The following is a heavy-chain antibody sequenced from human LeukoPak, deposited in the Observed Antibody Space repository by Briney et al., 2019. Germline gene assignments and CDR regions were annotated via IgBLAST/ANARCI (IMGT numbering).Heavy chain of an antibody. J-gene: IGHJ4*02. V-gene: IGHV4-39*07. CDR2: INHSGST. CDR1: GGSISSSSYY. CDR3: ARSRYSGYDLGY. D-gene: IGHD5-12*01. Sequence: PSETLSLTCTVSGGSISSSSYYWGWIRQPPGKGLEWIGEINHSGSTNYNPSLKSRVTISVDTSKNQFSLKRSSVTAADTAVYYCARSRYSGYDLGYWGQGTLVTVSS.